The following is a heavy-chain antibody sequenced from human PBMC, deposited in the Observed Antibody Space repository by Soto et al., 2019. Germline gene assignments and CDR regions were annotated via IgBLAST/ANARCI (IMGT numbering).Heavy chain of an antibody. D-gene: IGHD1-7*01. Sequence: GAPVKVSCKASGYTFSSYCISWVRQAPGQGLEWMGWISAYNGNTNYAQKLQGRVTMTTDTSTSTAYMELRSLRSDDTAVYYCAREGNNWNYEAPDYWGQGTLVTVSS. CDR2: ISAYNGNT. CDR3: AREGNNWNYEAPDY. J-gene: IGHJ4*02. CDR1: GYTFSSYC. V-gene: IGHV1-18*01.